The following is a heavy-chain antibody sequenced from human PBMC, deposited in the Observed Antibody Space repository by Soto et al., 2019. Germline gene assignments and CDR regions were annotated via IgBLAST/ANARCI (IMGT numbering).Heavy chain of an antibody. Sequence: AALSLTCTVSGGSISSSIYYWGWIRQPAGKGLEWIGSIYYSGSTYYNLSLKSRVTISVDTSKNQFSLKLSSVTAADTAVYYCARQGEMATITSWFDPWGQGTLVTVSS. CDR3: ARQGEMATITSWFDP. D-gene: IGHD5-12*01. J-gene: IGHJ5*02. CDR1: GGSISSSIYY. V-gene: IGHV4-39*01. CDR2: IYYSGST.